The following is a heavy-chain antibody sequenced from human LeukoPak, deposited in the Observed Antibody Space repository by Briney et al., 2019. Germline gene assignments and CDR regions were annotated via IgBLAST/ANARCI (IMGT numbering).Heavy chain of an antibody. CDR3: AGDAKTYYDCWSGYYPYYYYYMDV. J-gene: IGHJ6*03. CDR1: GFTFSSYS. D-gene: IGHD3-3*01. V-gene: IGHV3-21*01. Sequence: GGSLRLSCAASGFTFSSYSMNWVRQAPGKGLEWVSYINSSRSYIYYTDTVKGRFSRSRDNAKNSLYLQMNSLRAEDTAVYYCAGDAKTYYDCWSGYYPYYYYYMDVWGKGTTVTVSS. CDR2: INSSRSYI.